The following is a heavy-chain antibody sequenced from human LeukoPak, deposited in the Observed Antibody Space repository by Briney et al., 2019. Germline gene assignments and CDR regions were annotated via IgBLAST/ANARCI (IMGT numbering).Heavy chain of an antibody. Sequence: PGRSLRLSCAASGFTFSSYAMSWVRQAPGKGLEWVSAISGSGGSTYYADSVKGRFTISRDNSKNTLYLQMNSLRAEDTAVYYCAKMNARYCSGGSCYFSYFDYWGQGTLVTVSS. CDR1: GFTFSSYA. CDR3: AKMNARYCSGGSCYFSYFDY. V-gene: IGHV3-23*01. J-gene: IGHJ4*02. D-gene: IGHD2-15*01. CDR2: ISGSGGST.